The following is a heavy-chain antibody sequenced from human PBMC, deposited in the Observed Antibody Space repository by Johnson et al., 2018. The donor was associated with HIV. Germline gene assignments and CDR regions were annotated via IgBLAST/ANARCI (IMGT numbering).Heavy chain of an antibody. CDR2: ISGSGGST. CDR1: GFTFSSYA. J-gene: IGHJ3*02. Sequence: MLLVESGGGLVQPGGSLRLSCAASGFTFSSYAMSWVRQAPGKGLEWVSAISGSGGSTYYIDSVKGRFTISRDSSKNTLYLQMNSLRAKDTAVYYCVTLGVAPTFDIWGKGTMVTVSS. D-gene: IGHD2-15*01. CDR3: VTLGVAPTFDI. V-gene: IGHV3-23*04.